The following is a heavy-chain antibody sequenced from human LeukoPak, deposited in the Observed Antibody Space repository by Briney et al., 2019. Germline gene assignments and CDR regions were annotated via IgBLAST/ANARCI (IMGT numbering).Heavy chain of an antibody. Sequence: SETLSLTCAVYGGSFSGYYWSWIRQPPGKGLEWIGEINHSGSTNYNPSLKSRVTISVDTSKNQFSLELSSVTAADTAVYYCARNQYYDFWSGYFDYWGQGTLVTVSS. D-gene: IGHD3-3*01. CDR1: GGSFSGYY. CDR2: INHSGST. V-gene: IGHV4-34*01. J-gene: IGHJ4*02. CDR3: ARNQYYDFWSGYFDY.